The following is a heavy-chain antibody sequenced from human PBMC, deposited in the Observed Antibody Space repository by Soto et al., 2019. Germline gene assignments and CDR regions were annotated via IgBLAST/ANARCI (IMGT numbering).Heavy chain of an antibody. CDR3: ARAHSLDV. Sequence: ETLSLTCTVSGGSISSYNWNWIRQPPGQGLEWIGAIYYGGTTTYNPSLRSRVTISVDTSKNQSSLKLSSVTAADTAVYYCARAHSLDVWGQGTTVTVSS. J-gene: IGHJ6*02. CDR1: GGSISSYN. V-gene: IGHV4-59*01. CDR2: IYYGGTT. D-gene: IGHD2-21*01.